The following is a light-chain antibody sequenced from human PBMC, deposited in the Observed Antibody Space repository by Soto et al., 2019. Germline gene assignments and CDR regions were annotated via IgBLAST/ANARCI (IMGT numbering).Light chain of an antibody. V-gene: IGKV3-15*01. CDR1: QSISGE. J-gene: IGKJ2*01. CDR2: GVS. CDR3: QQGHDWPLT. Sequence: EIVMTQSPATLSVSPGERATLSCRASQSISGELAWYQQRPGQPPRLLIYGVSTRASRVPDRFSGSGSGSDFTLTISGLQSEDFAVYYCQQGHDWPLTFGQGTRLDI.